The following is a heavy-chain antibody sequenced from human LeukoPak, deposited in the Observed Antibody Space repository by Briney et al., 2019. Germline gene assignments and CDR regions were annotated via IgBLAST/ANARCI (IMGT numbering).Heavy chain of an antibody. CDR1: GYSFSTHY. CDR3: ARRDGGRGFDV. J-gene: IGHJ3*01. V-gene: IGHV5-51*01. Sequence: GESLKISCQGSGYSFSTHYIGWVRQMTGKGLEWMGIIYPGDSETRYSPSFQGQVTFSADKAINTAYLQWRSLKAADTAIYYCARRDGGRGFDVWGHGTLVTVSS. CDR2: IYPGDSET. D-gene: IGHD5-24*01.